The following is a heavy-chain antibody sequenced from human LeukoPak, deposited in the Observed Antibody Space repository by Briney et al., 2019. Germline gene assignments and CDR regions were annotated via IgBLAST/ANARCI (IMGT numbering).Heavy chain of an antibody. J-gene: IGHJ4*02. CDR2: ISSSSSYI. CDR3: AREMSYYDSSGYYWSPDY. D-gene: IGHD3-22*01. Sequence: GGSLRLSCAASGFTFNNYAMNWVRQAPGKGLEWVSSISSSSSYIYYADSVKGRFTISRDNAKNSLYLQMNSLRAEDTAVYYCAREMSYYDSSGYYWSPDYWGQGTLVTVSS. V-gene: IGHV3-21*01. CDR1: GFTFNNYA.